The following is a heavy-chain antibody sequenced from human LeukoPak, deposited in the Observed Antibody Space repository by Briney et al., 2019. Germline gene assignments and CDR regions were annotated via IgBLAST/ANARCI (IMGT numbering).Heavy chain of an antibody. V-gene: IGHV7-4-1*02. CDR1: GYTFTSYA. D-gene: IGHD3-10*01. CDR2: ITTNTGNP. J-gene: IGHJ2*01. Sequence: RASVKVSAKASGYTFTSYAMNGVRKALGQGPEWMGWITTNTGNPTYAQGFTGRFVFSLDTSVSTAYLQISSLKAEDTAVYYCARDGGYYYGSGTAAGYFDLWGRGTLVTVSS. CDR3: ARDGGYYYGSGTAAGYFDL.